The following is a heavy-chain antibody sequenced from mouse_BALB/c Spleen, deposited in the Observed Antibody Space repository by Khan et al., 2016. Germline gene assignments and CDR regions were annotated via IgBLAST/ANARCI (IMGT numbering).Heavy chain of an antibody. D-gene: IGHD2-12*01. J-gene: IGHJ3*01. Sequence: QVTLKESGPGILQPSQTLSLTCSFSGFSLSTSGMGVSWIRQPSGKGLEWLAHIYWDDDKRYNPSLKSRLTISKDPSSNQVLLTITSVDTADTATYYCAADDPCAYWGQGTLVTVSA. CDR2: IYWDDDK. CDR1: GFSLSTSGMG. V-gene: IGHV8-12*01. CDR3: AADDPCAY.